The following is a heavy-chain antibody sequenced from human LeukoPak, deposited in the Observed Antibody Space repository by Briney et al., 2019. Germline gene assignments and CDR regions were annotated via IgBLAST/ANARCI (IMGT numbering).Heavy chain of an antibody. J-gene: IGHJ4*02. D-gene: IGHD3-3*01. CDR3: ARKNYDFLSGGPKHFDY. CDR1: GFTFSSYA. CDR2: ISGSGGST. Sequence: GGSLRLSCAASGFTFSSYAMSWVHQAPGKGLEWVSAISGSGGSTYYADSVKGRFTISRDNAKNSLSLQMNSLRAEDTAVYYCARKNYDFLSGGPKHFDYWGQGTLVTVSS. V-gene: IGHV3-23*01.